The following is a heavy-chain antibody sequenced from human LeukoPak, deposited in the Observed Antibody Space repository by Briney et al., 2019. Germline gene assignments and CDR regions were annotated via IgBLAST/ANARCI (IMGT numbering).Heavy chain of an antibody. V-gene: IGHV5-51*01. CDR1: GYSFASFY. Sequence: VESLKISCQGSGYSFASFYMAWVRQLPWKGLEWMGNMFPGESETMYRPSFEGQVTISVDKSISTAYLQWSSLRASDTAMYYCARHFGGTFSSIDYWGQGTPVTVSS. CDR3: ARHFGGTFSSIDY. CDR2: MFPGESET. D-gene: IGHD1-26*01. J-gene: IGHJ4*02.